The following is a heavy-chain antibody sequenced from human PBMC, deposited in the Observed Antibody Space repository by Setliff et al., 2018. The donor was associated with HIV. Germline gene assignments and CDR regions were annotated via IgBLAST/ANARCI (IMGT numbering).Heavy chain of an antibody. CDR3: ARIPPITMVRGDPFDY. V-gene: IGHV3-21*01. J-gene: IGHJ4*02. CDR2: ISSSSSYI. CDR1: GFTFSSYS. Sequence: PGESLRLSCAASGFTFSSYSMNWVRQAPGKGLEWVSSISSSSSYIYYADSVKGRFSISRDNAKNSLYLQMNSLRAEDTAVYYCARIPPITMVRGDPFDYWGQGTLVTVSS. D-gene: IGHD3-10*01.